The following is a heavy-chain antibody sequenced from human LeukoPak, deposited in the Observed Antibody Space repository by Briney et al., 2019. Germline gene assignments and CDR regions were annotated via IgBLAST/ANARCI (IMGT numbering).Heavy chain of an antibody. J-gene: IGHJ4*02. CDR2: IYHSGST. CDR1: GGSISSGDYY. Sequence: SETLSLTCTVSGGSISSGDYYWSWIRQPPGKGLEWIGYIYHSGSTYYNPSLKSRVTISVDTSKNQFSLKLSSVTAADTAVYYCARDHGYTYGVDYWGQGTLVTVSS. D-gene: IGHD5-18*01. V-gene: IGHV4-30-4*01. CDR3: ARDHGYTYGVDY.